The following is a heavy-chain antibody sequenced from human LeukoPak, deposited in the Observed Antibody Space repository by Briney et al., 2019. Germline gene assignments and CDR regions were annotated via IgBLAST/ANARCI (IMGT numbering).Heavy chain of an antibody. J-gene: IGHJ3*02. Sequence: GASVKISCRASGYTFTSYGIRWVRQAHGQGLEWMGWISAYNGNTNYAQKLQGRVTMTTDTSTSTAYMELRSLRSDDTAVYYCARANMITFGGVIVLDAFDIWGQGTMVTVSS. CDR1: GYTFTSYG. V-gene: IGHV1-18*01. D-gene: IGHD3-16*02. CDR3: ARANMITFGGVIVLDAFDI. CDR2: ISAYNGNT.